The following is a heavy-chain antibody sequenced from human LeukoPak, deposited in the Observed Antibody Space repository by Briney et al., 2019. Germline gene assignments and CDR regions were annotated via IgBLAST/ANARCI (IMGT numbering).Heavy chain of an antibody. Sequence: PGGSLRLSCAASGFTFSSYAIHWVRQAPGKGLEWVAVISYDGSNKYYADSVKGRFTISRDNSKNTLYLQMNSLRAEDTAVYYCAKDRSSGWYNLRFFDYWGQGTLVTVSS. J-gene: IGHJ4*02. D-gene: IGHD6-19*01. V-gene: IGHV3-30*18. CDR3: AKDRSSGWYNLRFFDY. CDR2: ISYDGSNK. CDR1: GFTFSSYA.